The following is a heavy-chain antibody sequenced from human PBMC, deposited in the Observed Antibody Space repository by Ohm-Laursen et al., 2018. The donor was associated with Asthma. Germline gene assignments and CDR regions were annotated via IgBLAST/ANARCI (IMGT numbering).Heavy chain of an antibody. CDR1: GGSVSSGTYY. J-gene: IGHJ5*02. D-gene: IGHD3-22*01. V-gene: IGHV4-61*01. CDR3: ARTYYYDSSGYSRIGWFDP. CDR2: IYYSGST. Sequence: GTLSLTCTVSGGSVSSGTYYWSWIRQPPGKGLEWIGYIYYSGSTNYNPSLKSRVTISVDTSKNQFFLKLSSVTAADTAVYYCARTYYYDSSGYSRIGWFDPWGQGTLVTVSS.